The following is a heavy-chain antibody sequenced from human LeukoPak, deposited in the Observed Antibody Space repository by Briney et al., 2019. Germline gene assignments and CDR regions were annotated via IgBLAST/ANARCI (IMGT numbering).Heavy chain of an antibody. CDR2: INSDGSRT. J-gene: IGHJ3*02. Sequence: PGGSLRLSCAASGFIFSNYWMHWVRQAPGRGLVWVSRINSDGSRTIYADSVKGRFTISRDNAKNTLYLQMNNLRADGAVVYYCARETGGFDILGQGTMVTVSS. V-gene: IGHV3-74*01. D-gene: IGHD4-23*01. CDR1: GFIFSNYW. CDR3: ARETGGFDI.